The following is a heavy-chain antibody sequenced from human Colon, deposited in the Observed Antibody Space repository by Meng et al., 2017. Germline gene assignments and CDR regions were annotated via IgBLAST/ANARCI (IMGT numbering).Heavy chain of an antibody. Sequence: QVQLRESGRGLVRPSETLSLTCTVSGGSVSSGSYYWSWIRQPPGKGLEWIGYIYYSGSTNYNPSLKSRVTISVDTSKNQFSLKLSSVTAADTAVYYCARGASDYDFDYWGQGTLVTVSS. CDR1: GGSVSSGSYY. D-gene: IGHD3-22*01. CDR2: IYYSGST. CDR3: ARGASDYDFDY. J-gene: IGHJ4*02. V-gene: IGHV4-61*01.